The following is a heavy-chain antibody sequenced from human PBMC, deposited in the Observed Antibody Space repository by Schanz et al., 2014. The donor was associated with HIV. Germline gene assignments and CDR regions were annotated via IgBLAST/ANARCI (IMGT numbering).Heavy chain of an antibody. CDR1: GFTFSSYG. J-gene: IGHJ6*02. CDR3: AKDQGYDFWSGYYNYYDMDV. D-gene: IGHD3-3*01. Sequence: VHLGESGGGLVQPGRSLRLSCAASGFTFSSYGMHWVHQAPGKGLEWVAVISYDGSNKYYADSVKGRLTISRDNSKNTLYLQMNSLRAEDTAVYYCAKDQGYDFWSGYYNYYDMDVWGQGTTVTVSS. V-gene: IGHV3-30*18. CDR2: ISYDGSNK.